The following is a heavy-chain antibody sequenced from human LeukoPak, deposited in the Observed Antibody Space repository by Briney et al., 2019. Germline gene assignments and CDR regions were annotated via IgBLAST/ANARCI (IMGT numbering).Heavy chain of an antibody. Sequence: PGGSLRLSCAASGFTFSSYDMNWVRQAPGKGLEWVSSISSSSSYIYYADSVKGRFTISRDNAKNSLYLQMNSLRAEDTAVYYCALFDSDLAYYYYYGMDVWGQGTTVTVSS. V-gene: IGHV3-21*01. D-gene: IGHD2-21*01. CDR2: ISSSSSYI. CDR3: ALFDSDLAYYYYYGMDV. CDR1: GFTFSSYD. J-gene: IGHJ6*02.